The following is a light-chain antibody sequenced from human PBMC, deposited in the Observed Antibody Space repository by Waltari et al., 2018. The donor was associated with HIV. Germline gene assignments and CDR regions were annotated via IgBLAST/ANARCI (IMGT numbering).Light chain of an antibody. J-gene: IGKJ1*01. CDR1: QSVSSTY. Sequence: IVMTQSPATLSLSRGERATLPCRARQSVSSTYLSWYQQKPGQAPRLLIYAASTRATGIPARFGGSGSGTDFTLTISSLQPEDFAVYYCQQDYNLPWTFGQGTKVEI. CDR2: AAS. V-gene: IGKV3D-7*01. CDR3: QQDYNLPWT.